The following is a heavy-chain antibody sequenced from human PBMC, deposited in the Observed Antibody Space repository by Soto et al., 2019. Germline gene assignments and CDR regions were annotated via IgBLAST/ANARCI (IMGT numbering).Heavy chain of an antibody. CDR2: IYYSGST. J-gene: IGHJ6*03. CDR1: GGSISSYY. Sequence: SETLSLTCTVSGGSISSYYWSWIRQPPGKGLEWIGYIYYSGSTNYNPSLKSRVTISVDTSKNQFSLKLSSVTAADTAVYYCARVDDFWSGYLNYYYYYMDVWGKGTTVTVS. D-gene: IGHD3-3*01. V-gene: IGHV4-59*01. CDR3: ARVDDFWSGYLNYYYYYMDV.